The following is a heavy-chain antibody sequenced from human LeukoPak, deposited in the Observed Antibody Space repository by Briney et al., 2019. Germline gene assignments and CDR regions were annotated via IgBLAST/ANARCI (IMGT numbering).Heavy chain of an antibody. CDR2: ISSSGSTI. Sequence: GGSLRLSCAASGFTFSDYYMSWIRQAPGKGLEYISYISSSGSTIYYVDSVKGRFTISRDNARNSLYLQMNSLRADDTAVYYCARGKYYFDYWGQGTLVTVSS. V-gene: IGHV3-11*01. CDR1: GFTFSDYY. J-gene: IGHJ4*02. CDR3: ARGKYYFDY. D-gene: IGHD3-10*01.